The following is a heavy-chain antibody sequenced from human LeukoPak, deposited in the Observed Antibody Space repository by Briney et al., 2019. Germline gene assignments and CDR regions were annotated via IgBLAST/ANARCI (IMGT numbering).Heavy chain of an antibody. CDR3: ATEGYSSSPTPFDH. D-gene: IGHD6-13*01. Sequence: SETLSPTCTVSGGSISSGDYYWSRIRQPPGKGLEWIGYIYYSGSTHYNPSLKSRVTISVDTSKNQFSLKLSSVTAADTAVYYCATEGYSSSPTPFDHWGQGALVTVSS. CDR2: IYYSGST. J-gene: IGHJ4*02. CDR1: GGSISSGDYY. V-gene: IGHV4-30-4*01.